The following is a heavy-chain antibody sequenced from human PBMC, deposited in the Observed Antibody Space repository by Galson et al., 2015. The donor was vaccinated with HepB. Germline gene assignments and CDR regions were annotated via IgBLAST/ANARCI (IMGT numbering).Heavy chain of an antibody. J-gene: IGHJ5*02. CDR2: IWYDGSNK. CDR3: ARQTTVTPGWFDP. V-gene: IGHV3-33*01. D-gene: IGHD4-17*01. CDR1: GFTFSSYG. Sequence: SLRLSCAASGFTFSSYGMHWVRQAPGKGLEWVAVIWYDGSNKYYADSVKGRFTISRDNSKNTLCLQMNSLRAEDTAVYYCARQTTVTPGWFDPWGQGTLVTVSS.